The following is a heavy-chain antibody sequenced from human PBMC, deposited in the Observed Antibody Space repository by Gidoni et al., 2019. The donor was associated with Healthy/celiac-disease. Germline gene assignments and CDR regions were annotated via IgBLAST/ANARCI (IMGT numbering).Heavy chain of an antibody. J-gene: IGHJ6*02. CDR1: GGTFSSYA. CDR2: IIPILGIA. V-gene: IGHV1-69*10. Sequence: QVQLVQSGAEVKKPGSSVNVSCQASGGTFSSYAISWVRQAPGQGLEWMGGIIPILGIANYAQKFQGRVTITADKSTSTAYMELSSLRSEDTAVYYCARDRYCSSTSCYEYGMDVWGQGTTVTVSS. CDR3: ARDRYCSSTSCYEYGMDV. D-gene: IGHD2-2*01.